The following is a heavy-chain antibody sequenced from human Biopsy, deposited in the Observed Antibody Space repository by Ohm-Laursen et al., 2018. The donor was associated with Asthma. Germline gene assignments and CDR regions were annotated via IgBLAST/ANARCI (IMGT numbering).Heavy chain of an antibody. Sequence: RLSCSASGFTFGDYWMSWVRQVPGKGLERVANIKHDGTEKNHVDSLKGRFTISRDNAKNSLYLQMNSLRAEDTAVYYCARTFHFWSPYHAEHYQLWGQGTLVTVSS. V-gene: IGHV3-7*01. CDR2: IKHDGTEK. CDR1: GFTFGDYW. J-gene: IGHJ1*01. CDR3: ARTFHFWSPYHAEHYQL. D-gene: IGHD3-3*02.